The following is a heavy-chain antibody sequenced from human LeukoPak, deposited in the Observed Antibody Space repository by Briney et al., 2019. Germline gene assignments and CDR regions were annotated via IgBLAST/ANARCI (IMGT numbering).Heavy chain of an antibody. V-gene: IGHV3-30*03. CDR3: ARDFAIAAAGTDY. CDR2: ISYYGSNK. CDR1: GFTFSSYG. Sequence: GGSLRLSCAASGFTFSSYGMHWVRQAPGKGLEWVAVISYYGSNKYYADSVKGRFTISRDNSENTLYLQMNSLRAEDTAVYYCARDFAIAAAGTDYWGQGTLVTVSS. D-gene: IGHD6-13*01. J-gene: IGHJ4*02.